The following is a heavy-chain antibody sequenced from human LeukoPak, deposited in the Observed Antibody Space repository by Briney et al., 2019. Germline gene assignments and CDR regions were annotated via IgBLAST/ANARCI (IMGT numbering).Heavy chain of an antibody. CDR2: IRYGGSNK. J-gene: IGHJ3*02. CDR1: GSTFSSYG. V-gene: IGHV3-30*02. D-gene: IGHD3-22*01. Sequence: PGGSLRLSCAASGSTFSSYGMHGVRQAPGKGLVWVAFIRYGGSNKYYADSVKGRFTISRDIPKNTLYLQMNSLRAEDTAVYYCARAIQTPSGYYYDSSGYSVRVQHAFDIWGQGTMVTVSS. CDR3: ARAIQTPSGYYYDSSGYSVRVQHAFDI.